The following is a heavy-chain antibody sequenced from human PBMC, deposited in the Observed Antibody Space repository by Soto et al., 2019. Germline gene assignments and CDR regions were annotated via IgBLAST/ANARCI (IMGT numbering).Heavy chain of an antibody. CDR3: GDGGYYDLLSFDH. CDR2: IYWNDDQ. J-gene: IGHJ4*02. Sequence: GSGPTLEPAQTLTLTCAFSGFSLTTTSMGVAWICQPPGNALEWLALIYWNDDQRYSPSLKDRLTISKDTSRSRVVLTISNMNPEDTGTYFCGDGGYYDLLSFDHWCPGTLVTVSS. V-gene: IGHV2-5*04. D-gene: IGHD1-26*01. CDR1: GFSLTTTSMG.